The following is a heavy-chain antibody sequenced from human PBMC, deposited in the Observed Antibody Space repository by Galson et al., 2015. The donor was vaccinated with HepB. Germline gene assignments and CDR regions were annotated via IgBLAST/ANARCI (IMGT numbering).Heavy chain of an antibody. CDR1: GGSISSGYY. Sequence: ETLSLTCTVSGGSISSGYYWGWIRQPPGKGLEWIGSIYHSGSTYYNPSLKSRVTISVVTSKNQFSLKLSSVTAADTAVYYCARVRMITFGGVIAPLGYFDYWGQGTLVTVSS. V-gene: IGHV4-38-2*02. CDR2: IYHSGST. CDR3: ARVRMITFGGVIAPLGYFDY. J-gene: IGHJ4*02. D-gene: IGHD3-16*02.